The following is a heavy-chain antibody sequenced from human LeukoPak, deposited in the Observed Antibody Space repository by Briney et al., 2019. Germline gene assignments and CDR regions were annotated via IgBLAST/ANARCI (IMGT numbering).Heavy chain of an antibody. Sequence: QPGGSLRLSCAASGFTFSSYGMHWVRQAPGKGLEWVAVIWYGGSNKYYADSVKGRFTISRDNSKNTLYLQMNSLRAEDTAVYYCAKDSPRGQIFGVVTDDYWGQGTLVTVSS. CDR2: IWYGGSNK. D-gene: IGHD3-3*01. CDR3: AKDSPRGQIFGVVTDDY. V-gene: IGHV3-33*06. CDR1: GFTFSSYG. J-gene: IGHJ4*02.